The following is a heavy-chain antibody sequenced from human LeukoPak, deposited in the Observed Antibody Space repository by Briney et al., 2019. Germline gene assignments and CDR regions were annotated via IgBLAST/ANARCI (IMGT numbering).Heavy chain of an antibody. CDR3: ARGLTAEN. J-gene: IGHJ4*02. V-gene: IGHV4-59*01. CDR2: IYYPGST. Sequence: SETLSLTCTVSGGSISGYYWSWIRQPPGKGLEWIGYIYYPGSTNYIPSLKSRVTISVDTSKNQFSLKLTSMTAADTAVYYCARGLTAENWGQGTLVTVSS. CDR1: GGSISGYY. D-gene: IGHD5-18*01.